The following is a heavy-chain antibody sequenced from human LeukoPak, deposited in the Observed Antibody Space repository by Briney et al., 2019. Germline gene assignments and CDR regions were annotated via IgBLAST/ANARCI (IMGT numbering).Heavy chain of an antibody. CDR3: TRDGLTGSPFEL. V-gene: IGHV3-33*01. CDR1: GFTFSKYG. Sequence: GGSLRLSCVASGFTFSKYGMHWVRQAPGKGLEWVAGIWFDGSKQNYGDSVKGRFTISRDNSRNTVHLQMSGLISEDTAVYYCTRDGLTGSPFELWGQGTMVTVSS. CDR2: IWFDGSKQ. J-gene: IGHJ4*02. D-gene: IGHD1-1*01.